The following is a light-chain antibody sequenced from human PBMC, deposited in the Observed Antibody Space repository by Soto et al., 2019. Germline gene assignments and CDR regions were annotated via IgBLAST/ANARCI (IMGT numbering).Light chain of an antibody. J-gene: IGLJ2*01. CDR2: EVN. V-gene: IGLV2-8*01. Sequence: QSVLTQPPSASGSPGQSVTISCTGTSSDVGGYNSVSWYQQHPGKAPKLMIYEVNKRPSGVPDRFSASKSDNTASLTVSGLHAEDEADYYCSSYAGSKNLVFGGGPKLTVL. CDR3: SSYAGSKNLV. CDR1: SSDVGGYNS.